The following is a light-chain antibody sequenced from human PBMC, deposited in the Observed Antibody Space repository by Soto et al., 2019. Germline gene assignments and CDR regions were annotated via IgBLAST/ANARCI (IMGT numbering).Light chain of an antibody. CDR3: QQRSNWPFT. CDR1: QSVSSY. V-gene: IGKV3-11*01. CDR2: AAS. Sequence: EILLTQSPATLSLSPGDTATLSCRASQSVSSYLAWYQQKPGQAPRLLIYAASNRATGIPARFSGSGSRTDFTLTISSLEPEDFAVDFCQQRSNWPFTVGPGTKVDV. J-gene: IGKJ3*01.